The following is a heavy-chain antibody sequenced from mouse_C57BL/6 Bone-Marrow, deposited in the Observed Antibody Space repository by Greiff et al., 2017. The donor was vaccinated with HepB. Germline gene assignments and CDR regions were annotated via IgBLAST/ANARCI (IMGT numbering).Heavy chain of an antibody. CDR2: IRNKVNGYTT. Sequence: EVQLMESGGGLVQPGSSLRLSCAASGFVFIDYSMSWVRQLPGKAPEWLALIRNKVNGYTTDYSASVKGRFTISRDNSQNILYLRMNTLRAEDSATYYCVKAVSSGSSYTWFAYWGQGTLVTVSA. J-gene: IGHJ3*01. CDR3: VKAVSSGSSYTWFAY. D-gene: IGHD1-1*01. CDR1: GFVFIDYS. V-gene: IGHV7-4*01.